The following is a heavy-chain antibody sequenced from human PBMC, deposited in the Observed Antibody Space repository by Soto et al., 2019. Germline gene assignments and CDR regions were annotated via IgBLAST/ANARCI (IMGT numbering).Heavy chain of an antibody. CDR1: GYTFTSYY. D-gene: IGHD2-2*01. V-gene: IGHV1-46*01. CDR2: IKPSGGST. CDR3: ARTCSSTSCQGADYYGMDV. Sequence: ASVKVSCKASGYTFTSYYMHWVRQAPGQGLEWMGIIKPSGGSTSYAQKFQGRVTMTRDTSTSTVYMELSSLRSEDTAVYYCARTCSSTSCQGADYYGMDVWGQGTTVTVSS. J-gene: IGHJ6*02.